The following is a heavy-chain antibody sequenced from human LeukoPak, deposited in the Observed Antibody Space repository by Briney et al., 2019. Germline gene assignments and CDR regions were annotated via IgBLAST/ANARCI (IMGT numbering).Heavy chain of an antibody. V-gene: IGHV1-18*01. D-gene: IGHD1-26*01. J-gene: IGHJ6*02. CDR1: GDSFSNYG. CDR2: ISADSGDR. CDR3: ASGSYLWGGMDV. Sequence: ASVKVSCKASGDSFSNYGFAWVRQAPGQGLEWMGWISADSGDRYYAQNFQHRVTMTTDTSTTTGYMELRSLRSDDTAVYYCASGSYLWGGMDVWGQGTTVTVSS.